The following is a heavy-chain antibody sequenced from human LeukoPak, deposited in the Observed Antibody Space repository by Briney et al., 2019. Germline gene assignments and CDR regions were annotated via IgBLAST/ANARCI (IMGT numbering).Heavy chain of an antibody. J-gene: IGHJ5*02. CDR1: GGSISSYY. Sequence: SETLSLTCTVSGGSISSYYWSWIRQPPGKGLEWIGSIYYSGSTYYNPSLKSRVTISVDTSKNQFSLKLSSVTAADTAVYYCARVVVVVAATYWFDPWGQGTLVTVSS. D-gene: IGHD2-15*01. CDR2: IYYSGST. V-gene: IGHV4-39*01. CDR3: ARVVVVVAATYWFDP.